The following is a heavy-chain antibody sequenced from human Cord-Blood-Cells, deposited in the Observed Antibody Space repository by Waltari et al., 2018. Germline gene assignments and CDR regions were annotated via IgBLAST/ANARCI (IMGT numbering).Heavy chain of an antibody. CDR3: ARGVAAAGSPYFDY. CDR2: INHSGST. J-gene: IGHJ4*02. V-gene: IGHV4-34*01. D-gene: IGHD6-13*01. CDR1: GGSFSGYY. Sequence: QVQLQQWGAGLLKPSETLSLTCAVYGGSFSGYYWSWIRQPPGKGLEWIGEINHSGSTNYNPSLKSRVTISVDTSKNQFSLKLGSVTAADTAVYYCARGVAAAGSPYFDYWGQGTLVTVSS.